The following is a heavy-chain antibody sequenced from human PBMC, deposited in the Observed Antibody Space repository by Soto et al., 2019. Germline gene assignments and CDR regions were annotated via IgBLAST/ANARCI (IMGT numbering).Heavy chain of an antibody. Sequence: GGSLRLSCAASGFTFSSYSMNWVRQAPGKGLEWVSSISSSSSYIYYADSVKGRFTISRDNAKNSLYLQMNSLRAEDTAVYYCARDKGSGPARSARGYYYYMDVWGKGTTVTVSS. J-gene: IGHJ6*03. CDR1: GFTFSSYS. D-gene: IGHD6-6*01. V-gene: IGHV3-21*01. CDR3: ARDKGSGPARSARGYYYYMDV. CDR2: ISSSSSYI.